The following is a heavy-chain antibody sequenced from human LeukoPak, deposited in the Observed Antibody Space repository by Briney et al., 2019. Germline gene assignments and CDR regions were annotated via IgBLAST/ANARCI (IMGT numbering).Heavy chain of an antibody. D-gene: IGHD3-3*01. CDR1: GGSFSGYY. Sequence: SETLSLTCSVYGGSFSGYYWSWIRQPPGKGLEWIGEINHSGSTSYNPSLKSRVTISVDTSKNQFSLRLSSVTAADTAVYYCARDQIFWSGYYFDYWGQGTLVTVSS. CDR3: ARDQIFWSGYYFDY. CDR2: INHSGST. V-gene: IGHV4-34*01. J-gene: IGHJ4*02.